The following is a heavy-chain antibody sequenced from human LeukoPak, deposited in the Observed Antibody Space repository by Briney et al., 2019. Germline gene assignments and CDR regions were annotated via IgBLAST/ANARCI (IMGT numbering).Heavy chain of an antibody. CDR3: AMGLSTFRFDP. CDR1: GYSISRGSY. V-gene: IGHV4-38-2*01. D-gene: IGHD2/OR15-2a*01. J-gene: IGHJ5*02. CDR2: IYHSGST. Sequence: SQSLSLTCAVSGYSISRGSYWGWIRQPPGRGWEWMGGIYHSGSTYYTPSLKSRVSISVDTFKVEFSLKLISVTATDAAVYYRAMGLSTFRFDPWGQGTLVTVSS.